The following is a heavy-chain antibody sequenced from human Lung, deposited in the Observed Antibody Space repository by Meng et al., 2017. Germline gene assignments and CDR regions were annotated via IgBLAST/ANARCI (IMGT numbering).Heavy chain of an antibody. CDR2: INHSGST. CDR1: GGSFSDYY. J-gene: IGHJ4*02. V-gene: IGHV4-34*01. Sequence: SETLSLTCVVSGGSFSDYYWSWIRPPPGKWLEWIGEINHSGSTNYNLSLESRATISVDTSQNNLSLKLSSVTAADSAVYYCARGPTTMAHDFDYWGQGTLVTVSS. D-gene: IGHD4-11*01. CDR3: ARGPTTMAHDFDY.